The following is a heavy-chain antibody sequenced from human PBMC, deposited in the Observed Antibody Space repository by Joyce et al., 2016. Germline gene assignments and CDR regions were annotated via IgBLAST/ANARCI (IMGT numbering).Heavy chain of an antibody. CDR3: ARDADYGAYGYYYYMDV. J-gene: IGHJ6*03. V-gene: IGHV4-59*01. Sequence: QVQLQESGPGLVKPSETLSLTCTVSGGSISGYYWIWIRQPPGKGLEWIGYIYYSRSTNYNPSLMIRVTISVDTSKNQFSLKLSSVTAADTAVYYCARDADYGAYGYYYYMDVWGKGTTVTVSS. CDR2: IYYSRST. D-gene: IGHD4-17*01. CDR1: GGSISGYY.